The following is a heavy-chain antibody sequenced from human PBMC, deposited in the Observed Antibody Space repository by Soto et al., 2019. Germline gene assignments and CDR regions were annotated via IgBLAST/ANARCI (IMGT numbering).Heavy chain of an antibody. Sequence: SQPLCHTWRVSDGSRRGGGYYWNRIRQHPGKGLEWIGYIYYSGSTYYNPSLKSRVTISVGTSKNQFSLKLSSVTAADTAVYYCARSVTPWGQGTLVTVSS. V-gene: IGHV4-31*02. CDR2: IYYSGST. CDR1: DGSRRGGGYY. CDR3: ARSVTP. D-gene: IGHD3-10*01. J-gene: IGHJ5*02.